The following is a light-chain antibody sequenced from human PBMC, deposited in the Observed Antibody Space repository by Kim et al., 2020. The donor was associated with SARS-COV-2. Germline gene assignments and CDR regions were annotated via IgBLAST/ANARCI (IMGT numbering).Light chain of an antibody. J-gene: IGLJ2*01. CDR2: DVS. Sequence: GQSYTISCTGTSSDVGGYSYISWYQHNHGEAPQQMIYDVSNRPSGVSNRCSGSKSGNTTSLTISGLQAEDEADYYCTSYTTRSTLEVGGGTQLTVL. CDR3: TSYTTRSTLE. CDR1: SSDVGGYSY. V-gene: IGLV2-14*03.